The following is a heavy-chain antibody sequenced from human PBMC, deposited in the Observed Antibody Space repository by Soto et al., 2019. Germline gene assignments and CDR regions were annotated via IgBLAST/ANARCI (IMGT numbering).Heavy chain of an antibody. Sequence: EVQVVESGGGLVQPGGSLRLSCAASGFALSSTWMHWVRQPPGKGLVWVSRINVDGSTINYADSVRGRFTISRDTAKSTVYLQMNSLRAEDTAVYYCTSKPKCWVQGGRVTVSA. V-gene: IGHV3-74*01. CDR1: GFALSSTW. CDR2: INVDGSTI. CDR3: TSKPKC. J-gene: IGHJ4*02.